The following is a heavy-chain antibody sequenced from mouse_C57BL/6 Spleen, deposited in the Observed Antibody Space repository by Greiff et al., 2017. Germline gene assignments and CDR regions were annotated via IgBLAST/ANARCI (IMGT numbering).Heavy chain of an antibody. D-gene: IGHD1-1*01. Sequence: DVKLVESGGDLVKPGGSLKLSCAASGFTFSSYGMSWVRQTPDKRLEWVATISSGGSYTYYPDSVKGRFTISRDNAKNTLYLQMSSLKSEDTAMYYCARQDYGSPYFDYWGQGTTLTVSS. J-gene: IGHJ2*01. CDR3: ARQDYGSPYFDY. CDR1: GFTFSSYG. CDR2: ISSGGSYT. V-gene: IGHV5-6*02.